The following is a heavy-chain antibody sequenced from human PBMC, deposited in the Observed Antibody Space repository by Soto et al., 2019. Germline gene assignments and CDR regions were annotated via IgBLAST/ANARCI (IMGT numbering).Heavy chain of an antibody. J-gene: IGHJ3*02. CDR2: ITPFNGNT. CDR1: GYTFTYRY. Sequence: SVKVSCKASGYTFTYRYLHCVRQSPVQALEWMGWITPFNGNTNYAQKFQDRVTITRDRSMSTAYMELSSLRSEDTAMYYCARSTAAVAFDIWGQGTMVTVSS. CDR3: ARSTAAVAFDI. V-gene: IGHV1-45*02. D-gene: IGHD6-13*01.